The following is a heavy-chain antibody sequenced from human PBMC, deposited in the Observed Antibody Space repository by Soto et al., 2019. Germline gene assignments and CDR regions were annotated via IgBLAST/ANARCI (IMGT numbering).Heavy chain of an antibody. CDR2: IDASGNRI. V-gene: IGHV3-23*01. J-gene: IGHJ4*02. Sequence: EVQLLEYGGGLVQPGGSLRLSCTASGFTFSNSAMSWVRQAPGKGLEWVSSIDASGNRIYQGDVAKGRFTISRDNSKNTLFLRMNSQRVDDTATYYCAKDRGGRGNEIDHWGQGTLITVSS. CDR1: GFTFSNSA. CDR3: AKDRGGRGNEIDH. D-gene: IGHD3-16*01.